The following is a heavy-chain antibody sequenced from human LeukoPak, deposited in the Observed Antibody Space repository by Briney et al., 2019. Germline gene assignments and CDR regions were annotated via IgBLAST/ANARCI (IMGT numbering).Heavy chain of an antibody. CDR1: GYTFTSYG. CDR2: ISAYNGST. D-gene: IGHD3-3*01. V-gene: IGHV1-18*01. CDR3: ARAPLGYDFWSGYYTGTSTAGANDY. Sequence: ASVKVSCKASGYTFTSYGISWVRQAPGQGLEWMGWISAYNGSTNYAQKLQGRVTMTTDTSTSTAYMELRSLRSDDTAVYYCARAPLGYDFWSGYYTGTSTAGANDYWGQGTLVTVSS. J-gene: IGHJ4*02.